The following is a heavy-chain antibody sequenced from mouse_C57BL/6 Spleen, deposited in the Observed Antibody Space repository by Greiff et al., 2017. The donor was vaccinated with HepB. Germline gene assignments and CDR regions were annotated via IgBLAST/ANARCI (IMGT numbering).Heavy chain of an antibody. CDR2: IDPSDSYT. CDR1: GYTFTSYW. Sequence: QVQLQQPGAELVKPGASVKLSCKASGYTFTSYWMQWVKQRPGQGLEWIGEIDPSDSYTNYNQKFKGKATLTVDTSSSTAYMQLSSLTSEYSAVYYCLNWSLDYWGQGTTLTVSS. V-gene: IGHV1-50*01. J-gene: IGHJ2*01. D-gene: IGHD4-1*01. CDR3: LNWSLDY.